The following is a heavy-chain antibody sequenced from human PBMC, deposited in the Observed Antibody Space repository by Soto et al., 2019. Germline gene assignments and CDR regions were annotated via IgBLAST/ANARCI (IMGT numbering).Heavy chain of an antibody. V-gene: IGHV1-18*04. CDR2: ISAYNGNT. Sequence: EKVSNRASCYTFTCDGIGWVRKAPGQGLEWMGWISAYNGNTNYAQKLQGRVTMTTDTSTSTAYMELRSRRSDDTAVYYCARGIVVVTALYGMDVWGKGTTVAV. D-gene: IGHD2-21*02. J-gene: IGHJ6*04. CDR3: ARGIVVVTALYGMDV. CDR1: CYTFTCDG.